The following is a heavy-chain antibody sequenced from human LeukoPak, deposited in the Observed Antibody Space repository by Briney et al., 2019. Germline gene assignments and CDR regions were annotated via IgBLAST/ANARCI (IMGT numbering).Heavy chain of an antibody. Sequence: SETLSLTCTVSSHSMSTVDYSWSWIRQPPGKGLEWIGYINNRGTSHNPSLKSRVAISVDTSKNQFSLKLSSVTAADTAVYYCARDRGVVVPAAACDYWGQGTLVTVSS. CDR2: INNRGT. D-gene: IGHD2-2*01. CDR3: ARDRGVVVPAAACDY. CDR1: SHSMSTVDYS. J-gene: IGHJ4*02. V-gene: IGHV4-30-4*01.